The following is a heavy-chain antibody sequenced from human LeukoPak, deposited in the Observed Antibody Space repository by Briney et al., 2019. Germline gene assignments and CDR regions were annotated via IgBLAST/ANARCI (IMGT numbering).Heavy chain of an antibody. CDR3: ASQVYYYDSSGSVIDY. CDR1: GGSISSGSYY. J-gene: IGHJ4*02. CDR2: IYTSGST. D-gene: IGHD3-22*01. V-gene: IGHV4-61*02. Sequence: SETLSLTCTVSGGSISSGSYYWSWIRQPAGKGLEWIGRIYTSGSTNYNPSLKSRVTISVDTSKNQFSLKLSSETAADTAVYYCASQVYYYDSSGSVIDYWGQGTLVTVSS.